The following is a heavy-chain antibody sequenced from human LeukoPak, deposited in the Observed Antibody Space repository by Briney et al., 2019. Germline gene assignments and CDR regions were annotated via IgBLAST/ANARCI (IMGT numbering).Heavy chain of an antibody. Sequence: ASVKVSCKASGYNFQSSGISWVRQGPGQGLEWMGWISVYNGNANYAQKLQGRVTMTTDTSTSTAYMELRSLRSDDTAVYYCARVASVVAATPYDYWGQGTLVTVSS. J-gene: IGHJ4*02. V-gene: IGHV1-18*01. CDR3: ARVASVVAATPYDY. CDR2: ISVYNGNA. CDR1: GYNFQSSG. D-gene: IGHD2-15*01.